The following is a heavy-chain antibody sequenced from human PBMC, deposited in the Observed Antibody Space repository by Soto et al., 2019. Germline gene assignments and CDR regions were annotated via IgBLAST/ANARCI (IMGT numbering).Heavy chain of an antibody. CDR3: ATVATDSYNWIDP. D-gene: IGHD4-17*01. V-gene: IGHV3-74*01. J-gene: IGHJ5*02. CDR1: GFTFGTYW. CDR2: INSDESRT. Sequence: EVQLVESGGDLVQPGGSLRLSCAASGFTFGTYWMHWVRQAPGKGLMWVSRINSDESRTNYADSVKGRFTISRDNAKNTLYLQMNSLRAEYAALYFCATVATDSYNWIDPWGQGTLVTVSS.